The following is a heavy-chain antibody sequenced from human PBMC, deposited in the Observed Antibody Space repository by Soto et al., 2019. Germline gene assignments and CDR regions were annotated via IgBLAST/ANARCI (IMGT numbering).Heavy chain of an antibody. Sequence: PSETLSLTCTVSGDSIISSDFYWGWVRQPPGKGLEWIGSIFYLGSSYYNPSLKGRVTMSVDTSKNRFSLRLRSVTAADTALYFCARHSLALRKNNWFDPWGQGIMVTVSS. CDR3: ARHSLALRKNNWFDP. J-gene: IGHJ5*02. V-gene: IGHV4-39*01. CDR2: IFYLGSS. CDR1: GDSIISSDFY. D-gene: IGHD3-3*02.